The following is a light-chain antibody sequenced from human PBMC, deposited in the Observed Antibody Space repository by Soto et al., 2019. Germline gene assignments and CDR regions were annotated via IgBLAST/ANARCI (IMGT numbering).Light chain of an antibody. V-gene: IGLV2-14*01. CDR1: SSDVGGYNY. Sequence: QSVLTHPASGSGSHGQSITISCTGTSSDVGGYNYVSWYQQHPGKAPKLMIYDVSNRPSGVSNRFSGSKSGNTASLTISGLQAEDEADYYCSSYTSSSTLDVVFGGGTKVTVL. CDR2: DVS. CDR3: SSYTSSSTLDVV. J-gene: IGLJ2*01.